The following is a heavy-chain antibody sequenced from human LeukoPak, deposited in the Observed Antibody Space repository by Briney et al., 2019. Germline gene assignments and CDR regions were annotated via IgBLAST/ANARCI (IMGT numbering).Heavy chain of an antibody. Sequence: SETLSLTCAVYGGFFSAYYWSWIRQPPGKGLEWIGEINHSGSTNYDPSLKNRVTISVDTSKNQFSLKLSSVTAADTAVYYCARTTVTTDDAFDIWGQGTMVTVST. J-gene: IGHJ3*02. CDR1: GGFFSAYY. V-gene: IGHV4-34*01. CDR3: ARTTVTTDDAFDI. CDR2: INHSGST. D-gene: IGHD4-11*01.